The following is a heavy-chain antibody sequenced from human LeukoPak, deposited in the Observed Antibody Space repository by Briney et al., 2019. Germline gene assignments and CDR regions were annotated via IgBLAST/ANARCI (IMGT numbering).Heavy chain of an antibody. V-gene: IGHV3-48*04. D-gene: IGHD3-10*02. CDR3: AELGITMIGGV. Sequence: GGSLRRSCAASRVTFSNYWMTWVRPAPAQGLEWVSYISSSGSTIYYADSVKGRFTISRDNAKNSLYLQMNSLRAEDTAVYYCAELGITMIGGVWGEGTTVTISS. CDR2: ISSSGSTI. CDR1: RVTFSNYW. J-gene: IGHJ6*04.